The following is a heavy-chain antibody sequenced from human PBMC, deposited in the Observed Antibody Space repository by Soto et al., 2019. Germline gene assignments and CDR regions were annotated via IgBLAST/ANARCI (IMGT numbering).Heavy chain of an antibody. CDR3: AKDNRNYGSGMFDH. D-gene: IGHD3-10*01. J-gene: IGHJ4*02. CDR1: GFTFGSYA. Sequence: GGSLRLSCAASGFTFGSYAMSWVRQAPGKGLEWVSLISGTGDSSEYANSVKGRFTISRDYSKTTVFLQMNSLRAEDTAVYFCAKDNRNYGSGMFDHWGQGTLVTVSS. V-gene: IGHV3-23*01. CDR2: ISGTGDSS.